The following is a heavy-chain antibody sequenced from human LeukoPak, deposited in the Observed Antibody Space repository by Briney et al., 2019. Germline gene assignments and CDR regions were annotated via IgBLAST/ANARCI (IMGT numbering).Heavy chain of an antibody. CDR1: GFTSSDYY. Sequence: PGGSLRLSCAASGFTSSDYYMSWSRHAPGKGLEWVSSICSSGTTIKFADSVKGRFTIYRDNAKNSMYLQMNSLRAEDTAVYYCAREAWYNSRWYETENYYYYYYVDVWGKGTTVTVSS. CDR3: AREAWYNSRWYETENYYYYYYVDV. D-gene: IGHD6-13*01. V-gene: IGHV3-11*01. CDR2: ICSSGTTI. J-gene: IGHJ6*03.